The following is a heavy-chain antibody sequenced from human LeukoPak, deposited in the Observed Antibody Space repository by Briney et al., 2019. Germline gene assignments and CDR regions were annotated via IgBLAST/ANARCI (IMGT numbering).Heavy chain of an antibody. V-gene: IGHV3-48*03. CDR2: ITASSTTI. Sequence: GGSLRLSCAASGFSFSNYEMNWVRQAPGKGLEWISYITASSTTIYYADSVKGRFTISRDNAKNSLYLQMNSLRAEDTAVYYCARSLYYYDSSGYYPSYYGMDVWGQGTTVTVSS. CDR1: GFSFSNYE. J-gene: IGHJ6*02. CDR3: ARSLYYYDSSGYYPSYYGMDV. D-gene: IGHD3-22*01.